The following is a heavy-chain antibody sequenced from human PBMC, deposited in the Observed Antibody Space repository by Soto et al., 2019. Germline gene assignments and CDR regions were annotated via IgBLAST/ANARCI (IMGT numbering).Heavy chain of an antibody. CDR1: GFTFSSDW. D-gene: IGHD5-12*01. V-gene: IGHV3-74*01. Sequence: GGSLRLSCTASGFTFSSDWMHWVRQAPGKGLVWVSRINLDGSSTAYAESVKGRFTISRDNAKSTLYLHMNSLGAEDTALYYCVRVISSGYDFGYWGQGSLVTVSS. J-gene: IGHJ4*02. CDR3: VRVISSGYDFGY. CDR2: INLDGSST.